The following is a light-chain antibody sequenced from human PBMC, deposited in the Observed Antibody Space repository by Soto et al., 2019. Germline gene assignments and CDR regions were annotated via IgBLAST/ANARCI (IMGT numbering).Light chain of an antibody. V-gene: IGLV1-44*01. CDR3: AAWDDSLNGVV. J-gene: IGLJ3*02. Sequence: QSVLTQPPSASGTPGQRVTISCSGSSSNIGRNTVNWYQQLPGTAPKLLIHSNNQRPSGVPDRFSGSKSGTSASLAISGLQSEDEAEYDCAAWDDSLNGVVFGGGTKLTVL. CDR2: SNN. CDR1: SSNIGRNT.